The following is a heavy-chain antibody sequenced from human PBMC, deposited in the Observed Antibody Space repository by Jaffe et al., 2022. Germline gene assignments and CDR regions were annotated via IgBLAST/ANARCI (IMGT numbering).Heavy chain of an antibody. D-gene: IGHD2-21*01. CDR1: GGSISSYY. CDR2: IYYSGST. V-gene: IGHV4-59*01. CDR3: ARDDLGGHFDY. J-gene: IGHJ4*02. Sequence: QVQLQESGPGLVKPSETLSLTCTVSGGSISSYYWSWIRQPPGKGLEWIGYIYYSGSTNYNPSLKSRVTISVDTSKNQFSLKLSSVTAADTAVYYCARDDLGGHFDYWGQGTLVTVSS.